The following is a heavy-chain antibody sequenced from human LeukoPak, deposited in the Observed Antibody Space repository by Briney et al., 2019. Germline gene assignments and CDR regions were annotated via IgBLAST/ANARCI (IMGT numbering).Heavy chain of an antibody. CDR3: ARRSTPPYYYDSSGYLGAFDI. Sequence: GESLKISCKGSGYRFTSYWIGWVRQMPGKGLEWMGIIYPGDSDTRYSPSFQGQVTISADKSISTAYLQWSSLKASDTAMYYCARRSTPPYYYDSSGYLGAFDIWGQGTMVTVSS. V-gene: IGHV5-51*01. CDR2: IYPGDSDT. CDR1: GYRFTSYW. D-gene: IGHD3-22*01. J-gene: IGHJ3*02.